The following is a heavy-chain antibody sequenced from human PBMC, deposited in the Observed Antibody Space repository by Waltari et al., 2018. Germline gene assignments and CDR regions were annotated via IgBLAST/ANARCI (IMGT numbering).Heavy chain of an antibody. CDR3: AKEAHYYDSSGDYYYYMDV. V-gene: IGHV3-30*02. CDR2: IRYDGSNK. Sequence: QVQLVESGGGVVQPGGSLRLSCAASGFTFSSYGMHWVRQAPGQGLEWVAFIRYDGSNKYYADSVKGRFTISRDNSKNTLYLQMNSLRAEDTAVYYCAKEAHYYDSSGDYYYYMDVWGKGTTVTVSS. D-gene: IGHD3-22*01. J-gene: IGHJ6*03. CDR1: GFTFSSYG.